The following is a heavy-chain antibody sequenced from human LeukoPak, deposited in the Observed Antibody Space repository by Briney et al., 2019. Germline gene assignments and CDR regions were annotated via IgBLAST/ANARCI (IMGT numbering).Heavy chain of an antibody. CDR2: INPNSGGT. CDR3: AIPRYDYGEFDY. J-gene: IGHJ4*02. Sequence: ASVKVSCKASGYTFTAYYMHWVRQAPGQGLEWMGRINPNSGGTNYAQKFQGRVTMTRDTSISTAYMELSRLRSDDTAVYYCAIPRYDYGEFDYWGQGTLVTVSS. D-gene: IGHD4-17*01. V-gene: IGHV1-2*06. CDR1: GYTFTAYY.